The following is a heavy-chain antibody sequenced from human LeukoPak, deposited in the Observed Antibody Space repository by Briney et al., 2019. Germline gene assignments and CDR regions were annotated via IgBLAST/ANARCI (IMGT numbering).Heavy chain of an antibody. CDR2: INPNSGGT. CDR1: GYTFTGYY. D-gene: IGHD3-22*01. V-gene: IGHV1-2*02. Sequence: GASVKVSCKASGYTFTGYYMHWVRQAPGQGLEWMRWINPNSGGTNYAQKFQGRVTMTRDTSISTAYMELSRLRSDDTAVYYCARDDSSGYYYSFDYWGQGTLVTVSS. J-gene: IGHJ4*02. CDR3: ARDDSSGYYYSFDY.